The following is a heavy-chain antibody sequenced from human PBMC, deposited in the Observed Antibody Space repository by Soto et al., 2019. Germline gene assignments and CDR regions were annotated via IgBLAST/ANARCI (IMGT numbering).Heavy chain of an antibody. CDR2: IDPSDSYT. D-gene: IGHD2-8*02. CDR3: ARDVYNTGWFDP. CDR1: GYSFTSYW. J-gene: IGHJ5*02. V-gene: IGHV5-10-1*01. Sequence: PGESLKISCKGSGYSFTSYWISWVRQMPGKGLEWMGRIDPSDSYTNYSPSFQGHVTISADKSISTAYLQWSSLRAEDTAVYYCARDVYNTGWFDPWGQGTLVTVSS.